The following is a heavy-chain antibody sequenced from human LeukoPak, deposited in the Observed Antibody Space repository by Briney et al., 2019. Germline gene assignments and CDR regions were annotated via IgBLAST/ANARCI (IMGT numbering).Heavy chain of an antibody. CDR2: INPNSGGT. V-gene: IGHV1-2*02. CDR3: ARDYTGGSPKNP. Sequence: ASVKVSCKASGYTFTGYYMHWVRQAPGQGLEWMGWINPNSGGTNYAQKFQGRVTMTRDTSISTAYMELSRLRSDNTAVYYCARDYTGGSPKNPWGQGTLVTVSS. D-gene: IGHD1-26*01. J-gene: IGHJ5*02. CDR1: GYTFTGYY.